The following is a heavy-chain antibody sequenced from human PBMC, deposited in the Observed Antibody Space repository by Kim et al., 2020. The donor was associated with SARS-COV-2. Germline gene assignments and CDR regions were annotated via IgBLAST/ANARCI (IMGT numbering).Heavy chain of an antibody. CDR3: TRDCGGDCHWFDS. V-gene: IGHV3-48*03. Sequence: GGSLRLSCTASGFMFSSYEMNWVRQAPGKGLEWISYISGSGSVRSYADSVKGRFTISRDNAKYSVYLQMNSLRAEDSAVYYCTRDCGGDCHWFDSWGQGT. CDR1: GFMFSSYE. CDR2: ISGSGSVR. D-gene: IGHD2-21*02. J-gene: IGHJ5*01.